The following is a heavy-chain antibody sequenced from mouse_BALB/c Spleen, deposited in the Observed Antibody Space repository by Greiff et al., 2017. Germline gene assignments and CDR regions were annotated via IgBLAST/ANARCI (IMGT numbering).Heavy chain of an antibody. CDR2: INAYNDGT. CDR1: GYTFTSYV. CDR3: ACMDY. V-gene: IGHV1-14*01. Sequence: VQPQQSGPEPVKPGASVKISLQASGYTFTSYVIHLVKQKPGQGLELIGYINAYNDGTKYNEKLKGKATLTSDKSSSTAYMELRSLTSEDSAVYYCACMDYWGQGTSVTVSS. J-gene: IGHJ4*01.